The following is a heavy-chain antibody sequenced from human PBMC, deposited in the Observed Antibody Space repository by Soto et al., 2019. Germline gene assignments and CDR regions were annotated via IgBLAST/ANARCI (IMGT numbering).Heavy chain of an antibody. CDR3: ARARYYDYVWGSYRYYYYYGMDV. CDR1: GGSFSGYY. D-gene: IGHD3-16*02. CDR2: INHSGST. J-gene: IGHJ6*02. Sequence: SETLSLTCAVYGGSFSGYYWSWIRQPPGKGLEWIGEINHSGSTNYNPSLKSRVTISVDTSKNQFSLKLSSVTAADTAVYYCARARYYDYVWGSYRYYYYYGMDVWGQGTTVTVSS. V-gene: IGHV4-34*01.